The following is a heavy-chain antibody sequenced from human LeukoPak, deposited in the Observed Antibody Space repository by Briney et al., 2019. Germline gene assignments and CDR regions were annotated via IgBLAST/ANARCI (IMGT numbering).Heavy chain of an antibody. D-gene: IGHD1-26*01. Sequence: PGGPLRLSCAASGFTFSTYAMCWVRQAPGKGLEWVSGISGTGGNTYYADSVKGRFTISRDNSKNTLYLQMNTLRADDTAVYYCARVTTVGATKRAFDIWGQGTMVTVSS. CDR1: GFTFSTYA. V-gene: IGHV3-23*01. J-gene: IGHJ3*02. CDR3: ARVTTVGATKRAFDI. CDR2: ISGTGGNT.